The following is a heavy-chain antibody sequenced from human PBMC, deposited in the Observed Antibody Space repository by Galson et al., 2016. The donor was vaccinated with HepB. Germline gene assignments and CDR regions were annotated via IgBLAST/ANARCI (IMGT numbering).Heavy chain of an antibody. CDR2: ISYDGRNQ. CDR1: GFTFISYG. Sequence: SLRLSCAVSGFTFISYGMHWVCQAPGKGLEWVAVISYDGRNQHYADSVKGRFTISRDNSKDTLYLQMNSLRPEDTAVYYCAKDLTIFGMIMSPGDWGQGTLVTVSS. CDR3: AKDLTIFGMIMSPGD. J-gene: IGHJ4*02. V-gene: IGHV3-30*18. D-gene: IGHD3-3*01.